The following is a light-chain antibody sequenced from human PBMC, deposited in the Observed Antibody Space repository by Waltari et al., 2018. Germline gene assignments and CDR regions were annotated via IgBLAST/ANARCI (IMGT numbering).Light chain of an antibody. Sequence: DIQMTQSPYPLSASVGDRVTITCRVSQSISSWLAWFQQKPGKAPKLLIQKASSLESGVPSRFSGSGSGTEFTLTISSLQPDDFATYYCQQYSSFWTFGQGTKVEIK. V-gene: IGKV1-5*03. CDR1: QSISSW. J-gene: IGKJ1*01. CDR3: QQYSSFWT. CDR2: KAS.